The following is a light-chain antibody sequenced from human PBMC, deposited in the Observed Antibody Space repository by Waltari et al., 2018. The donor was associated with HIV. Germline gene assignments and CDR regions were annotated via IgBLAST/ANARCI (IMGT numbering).Light chain of an antibody. CDR1: RDVTNF. CDR3: QQSDRYPLT. V-gene: IGKV1-9*01. Sequence: DIQLTQSPSFLSASVGDRVSITCRASRDVTNFLAWYQKKPGTAPKLLIYGASTLQSGVPSRFGGSESGTQFTLTINSLQPDDVATYYCQQSDRYPLTFGQGTRLEMK. CDR2: GAS. J-gene: IGKJ5*01.